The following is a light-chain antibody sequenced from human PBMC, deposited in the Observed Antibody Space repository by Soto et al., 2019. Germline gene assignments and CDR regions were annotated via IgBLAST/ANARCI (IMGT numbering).Light chain of an antibody. CDR1: SGSVSTSYY. J-gene: IGLJ3*02. CDR3: VLYIGSGVS. CDR2: STN. Sequence: QTVVTQEPSFSVSPGGTVTLTCGLSSGSVSTSYYPSWYQQTPGQAPRTLIYSTNARSSGVPDRFSVTILGNKAALTIAGAQTVDESDYYCVLYIGSGVSFGGGTKLTVL. V-gene: IGLV8-61*01.